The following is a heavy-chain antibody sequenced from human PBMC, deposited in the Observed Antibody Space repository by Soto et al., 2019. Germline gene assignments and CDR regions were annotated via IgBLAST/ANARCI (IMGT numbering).Heavy chain of an antibody. CDR1: GYTFSNYD. V-gene: IGHV1-8*01. J-gene: IGHJ4*02. CDR3: AKVSRKGSAIDFDY. Sequence: QVQLVQSGAELKKPGASVKVSCKASGYTFSNYDMNWVRQATGQGPEWIGWVNPNNGDTGYAQKFQGRITLTTDISPTPAYKELTSLRSEDTAIFYCAKVSRKGSAIDFDYWGQGTLITVSS. D-gene: IGHD3-10*01. CDR2: VNPNNGDT.